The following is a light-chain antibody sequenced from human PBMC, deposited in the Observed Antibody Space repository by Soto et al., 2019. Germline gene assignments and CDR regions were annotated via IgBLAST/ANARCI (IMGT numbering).Light chain of an antibody. CDR3: AAWDGSLNGWV. CDR1: SSNIGSNT. CDR2: SND. Sequence: QSVLTQAPSASGTPGQRVTISCSGSSSNIGSNTVSWYKQVPGTAPKLLIYSNDQRPSGVPDRFSGSKSGTSASLAIGGLQSEDEADYYCAAWDGSLNGWVFGGGTKLTVL. J-gene: IGLJ2*01. V-gene: IGLV1-44*01.